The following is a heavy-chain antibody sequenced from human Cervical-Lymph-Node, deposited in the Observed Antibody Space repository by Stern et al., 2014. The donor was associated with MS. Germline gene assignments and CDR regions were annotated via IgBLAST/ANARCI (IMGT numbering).Heavy chain of an antibody. Sequence: MQLVESGPGLVKPSQTLSLTCTVSGASISSGTSYWSRIRQPAGGGLVGIGRLHARGATHYNPFLNSRVTIPADKPKNHSSPILNAVTAADTAVYYCARGHWELLGNNYFDSWGQGTLVTVSS. V-gene: IGHV4-61*02. D-gene: IGHD1-26*01. CDR1: GASISSGTSY. CDR3: ARGHWELLGNNYFDS. CDR2: LHARGAT. J-gene: IGHJ4*02.